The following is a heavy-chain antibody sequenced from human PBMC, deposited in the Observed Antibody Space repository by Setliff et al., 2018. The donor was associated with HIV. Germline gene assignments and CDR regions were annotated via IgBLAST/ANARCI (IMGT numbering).Heavy chain of an antibody. V-gene: IGHV3-30*02. CDR2: IRYDGSNK. J-gene: IGHJ6*02. CDR3: ATHSRGWSGYYGMDV. CDR1: GFTFSSYG. Sequence: GGSLRLSCAASGFTFSSYGMHWVRQAPGKGLEWVAFIRYDGSNKYYADSVKGRFTISRDNSKNTLYLQMNSLRAEDTAVYYCATHSRGWSGYYGMDVWGQGTTVTVSS. D-gene: IGHD6-19*01.